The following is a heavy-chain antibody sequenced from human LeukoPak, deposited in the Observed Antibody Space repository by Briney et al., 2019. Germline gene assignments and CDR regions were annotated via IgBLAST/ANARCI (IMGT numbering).Heavy chain of an antibody. CDR1: GYTFTGYY. CDR3: ARPVDTATVLPY. V-gene: IGHV1-2*02. Sequence: GASVKVSCKASGYTFTGYYMHWVRQAPGQGLDWMGWINPNSGDTNYAQKFQGRVTMTRDTSISTAYMELSRLRSDDTAVYYCARPVDTATVLPYWGQGTLVTVSS. J-gene: IGHJ4*02. D-gene: IGHD5-18*01. CDR2: INPNSGDT.